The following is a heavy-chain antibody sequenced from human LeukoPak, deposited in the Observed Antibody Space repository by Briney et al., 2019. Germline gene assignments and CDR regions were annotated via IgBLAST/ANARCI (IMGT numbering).Heavy chain of an antibody. CDR2: IYHDGNT. D-gene: IGHD1-26*01. Sequence: SETLSLTCILSGRSITRGGYYWSWIRQHPGKGLEWIGYIYHDGNTYYNPSLKSRLTISVDTSKNQFSLNLTSVTAADTAVYYCARVPMGASYYYMDVWGKGTTVTVSS. CDR1: GRSITRGGYY. J-gene: IGHJ6*03. CDR3: ARVPMGASYYYMDV. V-gene: IGHV4-31*03.